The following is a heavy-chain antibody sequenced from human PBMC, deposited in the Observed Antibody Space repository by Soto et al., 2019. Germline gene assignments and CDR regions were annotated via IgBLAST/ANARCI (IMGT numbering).Heavy chain of an antibody. V-gene: IGHV1-8*01. J-gene: IGHJ6*02. D-gene: IGHD3-16*01. Sequence: ASVNVSCKASGYTFSDFDINWLRQAAGQGPECMGWMNAKSGDTFSAQRLQGKFNMTWDTSLSTAYMEVGSLTSDDAAIYYCARGNPFNYAGFDVWGQGTTVTVSS. CDR1: GYTFSDFD. CDR2: MNAKSGDT. CDR3: ARGNPFNYAGFDV.